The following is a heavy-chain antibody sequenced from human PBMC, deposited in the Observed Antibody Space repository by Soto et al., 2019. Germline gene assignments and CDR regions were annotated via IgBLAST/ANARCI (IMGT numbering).Heavy chain of an antibody. CDR2: IYHSGST. Sequence: QVQLQESGPGPVKPSGTLSLTCAVSAGSISSSNWWSWVRQPPGKGREWIGEIYHSGSTNYTPSLKSRVTISVDKSKNQFSLKLSSVTAADTAVYYCARAVWFGELYYMDVWGKGTTVTVSS. J-gene: IGHJ6*03. V-gene: IGHV4-4*02. CDR1: AGSISSSNW. D-gene: IGHD3-10*01. CDR3: ARAVWFGELYYMDV.